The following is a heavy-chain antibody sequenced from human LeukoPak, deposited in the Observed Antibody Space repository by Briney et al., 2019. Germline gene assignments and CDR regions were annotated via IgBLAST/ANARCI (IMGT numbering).Heavy chain of an antibody. D-gene: IGHD3-22*01. Sequence: PGGSLRLSCAASGFTFSSYAMSWVRQAPGKGLEWVSAISGSGGSTYYADSVKGRFTISRDNSKNTLYLQMNSLRAEDTAVYYCAKNKGRYYYDSSGYGYTAFDIWGQGTMVTVSS. CDR2: ISGSGGST. CDR3: AKNKGRYYYDSSGYGYTAFDI. V-gene: IGHV3-23*01. J-gene: IGHJ3*02. CDR1: GFTFSSYA.